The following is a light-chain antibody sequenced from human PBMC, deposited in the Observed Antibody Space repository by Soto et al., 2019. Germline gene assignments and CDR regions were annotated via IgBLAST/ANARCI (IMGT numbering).Light chain of an antibody. Sequence: QSVLTQPPSVSAAPGQKVTISCSGASSNIGKNYVSWYQQLPGAAPKLVIFDTNKRPSGIPDRFSGCKSGTSAALDITALQTGDEADYYCGTWDTSLSAVVFGGGTKLTVL. CDR2: DTN. CDR1: SSNIGKNY. V-gene: IGLV1-51*01. CDR3: GTWDTSLSAVV. J-gene: IGLJ2*01.